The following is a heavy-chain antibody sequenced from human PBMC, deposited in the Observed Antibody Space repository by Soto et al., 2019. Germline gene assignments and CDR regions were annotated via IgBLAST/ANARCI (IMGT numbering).Heavy chain of an antibody. D-gene: IGHD3-3*01. J-gene: IGHJ5*02. Sequence: SVKVSCKDSGGTFSSYAISWVRQAPGQGLEWMGGIIPIFGTANYAQKFQGRVTITADESTSTAYMELSSLRSEDTAVYYCAKQLGGXASYYDFWSGYSGWFDPWGQGTLVTVSS. V-gene: IGHV1-69*13. CDR3: AKQLGGXASYYDFWSGYSGWFDP. CDR2: IIPIFGTA. CDR1: GGTFSSYA.